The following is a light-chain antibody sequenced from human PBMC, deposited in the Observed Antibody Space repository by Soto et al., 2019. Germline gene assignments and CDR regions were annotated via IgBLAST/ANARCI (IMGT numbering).Light chain of an antibody. CDR1: QSIDTW. V-gene: IGKV1-5*01. Sequence: DIQMTQSPSTLSASVGDRVIITCRASQSIDTWLAWYQQKPGKAPKVLISDTSSLESGVPSRFGGSGSGPAFTLTTSSLQPDDFANYYCQSYNFFSETFGQETKVEIK. CDR3: QSYNFFSET. J-gene: IGKJ1*01. CDR2: DTS.